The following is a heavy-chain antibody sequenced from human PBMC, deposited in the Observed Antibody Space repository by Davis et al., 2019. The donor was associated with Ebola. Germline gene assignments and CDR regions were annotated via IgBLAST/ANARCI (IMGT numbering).Heavy chain of an antibody. CDR3: ARGADYGGAFDI. V-gene: IGHV1-8*01. CDR2: INPHNGNT. J-gene: IGHJ3*02. CDR1: GYTFTGYD. Sequence: ASVKVSCKASGYTFTGYDINWVRQATGQGLEWMGWINPHNGNTNYAQKFQGSVTMTRNTSISTAYMELSRLRSDDTAVYYCARGADYGGAFDIWGQGTMVTVSS. D-gene: IGHD4-23*01.